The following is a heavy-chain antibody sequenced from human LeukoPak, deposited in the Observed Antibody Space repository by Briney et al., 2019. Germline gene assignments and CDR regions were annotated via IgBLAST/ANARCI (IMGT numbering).Heavy chain of an antibody. Sequence: GGSLRLSCAASGFTFASYAMSWVRQAPGKGLEWVSAISSSGSSTYYADSVKGRFTISRDNSKNTLYLQMNSLRAEDTAVYHCAKDIVVVPAAIRAVATIRDYWGQGTLVTVSS. J-gene: IGHJ4*02. CDR3: AKDIVVVPAAIRAVATIRDY. D-gene: IGHD2-2*02. V-gene: IGHV3-23*01. CDR1: GFTFASYA. CDR2: ISSSGSST.